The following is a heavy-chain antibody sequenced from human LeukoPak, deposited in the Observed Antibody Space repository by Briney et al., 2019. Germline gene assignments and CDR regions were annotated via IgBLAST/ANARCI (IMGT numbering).Heavy chain of an antibody. V-gene: IGHV4-30-2*01. D-gene: IGHD3-10*01. CDR2: IYHSGST. J-gene: IGHJ5*02. Sequence: SETLSLTCTVSGGSISSGGYYWSWIRQPPGKGLEWIGYIYHSGSTYYNPSLKSRVTIPVDRSKNQFSLKLSSVTAADTAVYYCARDPGSWFDPWGQGTLVTVSS. CDR1: GGSISSGGYY. CDR3: ARDPGSWFDP.